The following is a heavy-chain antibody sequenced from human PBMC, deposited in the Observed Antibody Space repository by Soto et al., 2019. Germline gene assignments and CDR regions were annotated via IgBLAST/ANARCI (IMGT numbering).Heavy chain of an antibody. Sequence: SETMSLTCTVSGGSISSTICYWGWIRQPPGKGLEWIGSIYYSGSTYYNPSLKGRVTISVDTSKNQFSLKLSSVTAADTAVYYCASPKIAFYNWFEPWGQGNLVTVTS. J-gene: IGHJ5*02. CDR2: IYYSGST. D-gene: IGHD3-3*02. CDR1: GGSISSTICY. CDR3: ASPKIAFYNWFEP. V-gene: IGHV4-39*01.